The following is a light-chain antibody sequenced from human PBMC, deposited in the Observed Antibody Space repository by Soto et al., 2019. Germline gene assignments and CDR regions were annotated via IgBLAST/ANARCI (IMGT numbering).Light chain of an antibody. V-gene: IGKV1-39*01. Sequence: DIPVTQSPSSLSASVGDSVTITCRTSQRIGTFLNWYQQRQGRAPNLLISSASTLQSGVPSRFNAGGSGTDFTLTITSLQPEDSATYYCQLSYNAWTFGQGTKVEIK. CDR3: QLSYNAWT. J-gene: IGKJ1*01. CDR1: QRIGTF. CDR2: SAS.